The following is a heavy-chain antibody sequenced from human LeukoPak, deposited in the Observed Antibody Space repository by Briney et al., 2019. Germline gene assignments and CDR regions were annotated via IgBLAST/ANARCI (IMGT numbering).Heavy chain of an antibody. CDR1: GGSISSSHRY. CDR3: ARRHSGSYNDY. D-gene: IGHD1-26*01. V-gene: IGHV4-39*07. CDR2: IYHSGST. Sequence: SETLSLTCIVSGGSISSSHRYWGWIRQPPGKGLEWIGSIYHSGSTYYNPSLKSRVTISVDTSKNQFSLKLSSVTAADTAVYYCARRHSGSYNDYWGQGTLVTVSS. J-gene: IGHJ4*02.